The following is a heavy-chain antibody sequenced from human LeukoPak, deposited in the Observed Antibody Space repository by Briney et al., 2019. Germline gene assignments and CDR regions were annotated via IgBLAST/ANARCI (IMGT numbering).Heavy chain of an antibody. CDR2: IYTSGST. D-gene: IGHD4-17*01. CDR3: ARGPLTMTRGFDP. Sequence: SETLSLTCTVSGGSISSSSYYWGWIRQPPGKGLEWIGRIYTSGSTNYNPSLKTRVTMSVDTSKNQYSLKLSSVTAADTAVYYCARGPLTMTRGFDPWGQGTLVTVSS. CDR1: GGSISSSSYY. V-gene: IGHV4-39*07. J-gene: IGHJ5*02.